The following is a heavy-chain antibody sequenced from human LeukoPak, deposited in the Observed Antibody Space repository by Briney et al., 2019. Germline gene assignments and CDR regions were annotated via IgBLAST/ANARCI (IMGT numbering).Heavy chain of an antibody. J-gene: IGHJ6*02. CDR3: ARDSTYYDILTGYPYYYYGMDV. CDR1: GGSISSYY. D-gene: IGHD3-9*01. CDR2: IYYSGST. Sequence: PSETLSLTCTVSGGSISSYYWSWIRQPPGKGLEWIGYIYYSGSTNYNPSLKSRDTISVDTSKNQFSLKLSSVTAADTAVYYCARDSTYYDILTGYPYYYYGMDVWGQGTTVTVSS. V-gene: IGHV4-59*01.